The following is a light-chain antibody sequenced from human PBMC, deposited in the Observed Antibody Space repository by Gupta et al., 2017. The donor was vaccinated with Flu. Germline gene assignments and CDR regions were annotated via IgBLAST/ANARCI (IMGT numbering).Light chain of an antibody. CDR3: QSYEV. CDR2: ADN. V-gene: IGLV6-57*01. J-gene: IGLJ2*01. Sequence: NFMLTQPPSVSESPAKTVTLSCTRSSGSIASNYVQWYQQRPGTSHTTVIYADNQRPSGVPDRFSGTIDSSSNSASLTISGLKTEDEADYYCQSYEVFGGGTKLTVL. CDR1: SGSIASNY.